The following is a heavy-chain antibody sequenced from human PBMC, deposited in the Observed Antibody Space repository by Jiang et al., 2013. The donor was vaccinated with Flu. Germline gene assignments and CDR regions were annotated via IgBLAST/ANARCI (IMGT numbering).Heavy chain of an antibody. Sequence: LLKPSETLSLTCAVYGGSFSGYYWSWIRQPPGKGLEWIGEINHSGSTNYNPSLKSRVTISVDTSKNQFSLKLSSVTAADTAVYYCARVGAISYINYYYGMDVWGKGTTVTVSS. D-gene: IGHD3-16*02. J-gene: IGHJ6*04. CDR3: ARVGAISYINYYYGMDV. CDR1: GGSFSGYY. CDR2: INHSGST. V-gene: IGHV4-34*01.